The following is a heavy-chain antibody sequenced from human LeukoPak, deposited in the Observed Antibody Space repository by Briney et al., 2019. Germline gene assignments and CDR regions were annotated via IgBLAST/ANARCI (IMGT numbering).Heavy chain of an antibody. CDR2: INNSGST. CDR1: GGSFSGYY. J-gene: IGHJ2*01. CDR3: ARGLRPKYRSIWNDYWYFDL. V-gene: IGHV4-34*01. D-gene: IGHD6-13*01. Sequence: SETLSLTCAVYGGSFSGYYWSWIRQPPGKGLEWIGEINNSGSTNYNPSLKSGVTISVDTSKNQFSLKLSSVTAADTAVYYCARGLRPKYRSIWNDYWYFDLWGRGTLVTVSS.